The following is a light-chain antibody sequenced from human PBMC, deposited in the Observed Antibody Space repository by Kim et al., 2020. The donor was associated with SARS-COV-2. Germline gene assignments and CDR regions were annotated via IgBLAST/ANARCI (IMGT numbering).Light chain of an antibody. V-gene: IGLV1-40*01. CDR1: SSNMGAGYD. CDR3: QSYDSSLSGPNWV. Sequence: VTSSFTGSSSNMGAGYDVNWYQQLPGTAPKLLIYGNSNRPSGVPDRFSGSKAGTSASLAITGLQAEDEADYYCQSYDSSLSGPNWVFGGGTKLTVL. J-gene: IGLJ3*02. CDR2: GNS.